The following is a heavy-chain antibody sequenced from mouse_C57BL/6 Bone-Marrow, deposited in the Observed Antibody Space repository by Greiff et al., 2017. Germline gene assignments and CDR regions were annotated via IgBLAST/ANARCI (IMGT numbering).Heavy chain of an antibody. Sequence: VQLQQSGAELARPGASVKMSCKASGYTFTSYTMHWVKQRPGQGLEWIGYINPSSGYTKYNQKFKDKATLTADKYSITAYMQLSSLTSEDSAVYYCARYGITTGYFDVWGTGTTVTVSS. CDR1: GYTFTSYT. D-gene: IGHD1-1*01. CDR2: INPSSGYT. V-gene: IGHV1-4*01. J-gene: IGHJ1*03. CDR3: ARYGITTGYFDV.